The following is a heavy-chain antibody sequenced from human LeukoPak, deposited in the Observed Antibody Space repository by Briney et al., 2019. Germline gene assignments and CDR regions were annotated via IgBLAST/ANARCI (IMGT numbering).Heavy chain of an antibody. CDR1: GFTFSSYG. J-gene: IGHJ5*02. Sequence: PGGSLRLSCAASGFTFSSYGMHWVRQAPGKGLEWVAVIWYDGSNKYYADSVKGRFTISRDNSKNTLYLQMNSLRAEDTAVYYCARDRLAVADHANWFDPWGLGTLVTVSS. V-gene: IGHV3-33*01. CDR2: IWYDGSNK. CDR3: ARDRLAVADHANWFDP. D-gene: IGHD6-19*01.